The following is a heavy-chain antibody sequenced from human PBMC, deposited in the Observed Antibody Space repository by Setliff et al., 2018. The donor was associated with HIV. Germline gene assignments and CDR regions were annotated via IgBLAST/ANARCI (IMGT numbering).Heavy chain of an antibody. CDR2: ISGYTAIT. J-gene: IGHJ4*02. D-gene: IGHD3-9*01. V-gene: IGHV1-18*04. Sequence: ASVKVSCKASGYTFTGYFLHWVRQAPGQGLEYMGYISGYTAITHYAEKFQGRVTITADTSTDTAYMELNSLRSEDTAVYYCAAHYDILTGYRRPLDYWGQGTLVTVSS. CDR3: AAHYDILTGYRRPLDY. CDR1: GYTFTGYF.